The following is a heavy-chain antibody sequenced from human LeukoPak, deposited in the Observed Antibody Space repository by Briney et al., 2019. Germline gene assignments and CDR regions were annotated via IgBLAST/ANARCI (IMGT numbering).Heavy chain of an antibody. J-gene: IGHJ4*02. Sequence: PGGSLGLSCVASGFTFSNYAMSWVRQAPGKGLEWVSTISGGGSSTYYTDSVKGRFTISRDNSRNTLDLQMNSLRAEDTAVYYCARGFGGDCYMGVDYWGQGTLVTVSS. D-gene: IGHD2-21*02. V-gene: IGHV3-23*01. CDR2: ISGGGSST. CDR3: ARGFGGDCYMGVDY. CDR1: GFTFSNYA.